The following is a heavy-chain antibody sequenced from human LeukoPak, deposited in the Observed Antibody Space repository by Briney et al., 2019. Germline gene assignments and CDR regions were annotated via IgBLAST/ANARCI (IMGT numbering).Heavy chain of an antibody. V-gene: IGHV3-30*04. D-gene: IGHD5-24*01. CDR2: ISYDGSNK. CDR1: GFTFSSYA. CDR3: ARAGLDGYNYDNWFDP. Sequence: GGSLRLSCAASGFTFSSYAMHWARQAPGKGLEWVAVISYDGSNKYYADSVKGRFTISRDNSKNTLYLQMNSLRAEDTAVYYRARAGLDGYNYDNWFDPWGQGTLVTVSS. J-gene: IGHJ5*02.